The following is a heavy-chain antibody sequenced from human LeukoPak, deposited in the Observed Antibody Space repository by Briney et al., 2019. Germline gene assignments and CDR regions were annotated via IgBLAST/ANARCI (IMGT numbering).Heavy chain of an antibody. CDR2: ISSSGSTI. V-gene: IGHV3-11*04. CDR3: VRGLVPAAILDAFDI. CDR1: GFTFSDYY. Sequence: GGSLRLSCAASGFTFSDYYMSWIRQAPGKGLEWVSYISSSGSTIYYADSVKGRFTISRDNAKNSLYLQMNSLRAEDTAVYYCVRGLVPAAILDAFDIWGQGTMVTVSS. J-gene: IGHJ3*02. D-gene: IGHD2-2*01.